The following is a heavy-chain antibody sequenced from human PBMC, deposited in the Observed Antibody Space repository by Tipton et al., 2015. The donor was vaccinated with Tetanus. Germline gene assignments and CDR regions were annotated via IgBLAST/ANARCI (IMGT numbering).Heavy chain of an antibody. V-gene: IGHV3-11*01. CDR1: GFSFSDYQ. Sequence: SLRLSCAASGFSFSDYQMTWIRQAPGKGQQCISYISSGGGTIFYADSVKGRFTISRDDAENSLYLQMNSLRAEDTAVYYCARDIRHVGATLYFDYWGQGTLVTVSS. CDR2: ISSGGGTI. J-gene: IGHJ4*02. D-gene: IGHD1-26*01. CDR3: ARDIRHVGATLYFDY.